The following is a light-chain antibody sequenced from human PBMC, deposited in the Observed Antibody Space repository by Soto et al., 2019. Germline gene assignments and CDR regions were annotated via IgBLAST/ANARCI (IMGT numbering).Light chain of an antibody. CDR1: QSMKRRY. CDR3: HQYDNTPQT. J-gene: IGKJ2*01. V-gene: IGKV3-20*01. Sequence: EIVLMQSPGTLSLSPGERATLFCRASQSMKRRYLAWYQQKPGQAPRVLIYAASNRATGIPDRFSGSGSGTDFSLTISRLEPEDFAVYYCHQYDNTPQTFGQGTTV. CDR2: AAS.